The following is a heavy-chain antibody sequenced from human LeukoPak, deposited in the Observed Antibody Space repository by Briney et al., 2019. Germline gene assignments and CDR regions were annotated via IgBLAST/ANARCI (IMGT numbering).Heavy chain of an antibody. CDR2: ISSSSSYI. D-gene: IGHD6-13*01. CDR1: GFTFSSYS. CDR3: ARDKVAAAGTSGSMDV. J-gene: IGHJ6*02. V-gene: IGHV3-21*01. Sequence: GGSLRLSCAASGFTFSSYSMNWVRQAPGKGLEWVSSISSSSSYIYYADSVKGRFTISRDNAKKSLYLQMNSLRAEDAAVYYCARDKVAAAGTSGSMDVWGQGTTVTASS.